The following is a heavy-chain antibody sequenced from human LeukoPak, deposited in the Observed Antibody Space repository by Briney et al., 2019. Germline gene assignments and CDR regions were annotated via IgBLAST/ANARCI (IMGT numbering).Heavy chain of an antibody. CDR3: ARGDYDSSGYYLEGHNWFDP. V-gene: IGHV4-61*02. D-gene: IGHD3-22*01. CDR2: IYTSGST. J-gene: IGHJ5*02. Sequence: KSSETLSLTCTVSGGSISSGSYCWSWIRQPAGKGLEWIGRIYTSGSTNYNPSLKSRVTISVDTSKNQFSLKLSSVTAADTAVYYCARGDYDSSGYYLEGHNWFDPWGQGTLVTVSS. CDR1: GGSISSGSYC.